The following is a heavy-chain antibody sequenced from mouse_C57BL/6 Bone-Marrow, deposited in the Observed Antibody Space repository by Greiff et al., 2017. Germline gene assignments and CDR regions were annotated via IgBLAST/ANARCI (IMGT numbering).Heavy chain of an antibody. V-gene: IGHV3-1*01. J-gene: IGHJ4*01. D-gene: IGHD2-10*01. CDR2: ISYSGST. Sequence: VQLKESGPGMVKPSQSLSLTCTVTGYSITSGYDWHWIRPFPGNKLELMGYISYSGSTNYNPSLKSRISITHDTSKNHFYLKLNSVTTEDTATYYCARDRLPCYAMDYWGQGTSVTVSS. CDR1: GYSITSGYD. CDR3: ARDRLPCYAMDY.